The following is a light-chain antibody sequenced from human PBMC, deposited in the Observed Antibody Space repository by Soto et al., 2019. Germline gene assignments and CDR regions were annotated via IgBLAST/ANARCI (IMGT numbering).Light chain of an antibody. V-gene: IGKV3-11*01. J-gene: IGKJ5*01. CDR1: QSVNTY. Sequence: EIVLTQSPATLSLSPGERATLSCRASQSVNTYLAWYQQKPGQAPRLLIYDASNRATGIPARFSGSGSGTDFTLTTSSLEPEDFAVYYCQQRSNWPPDPSTFGQGTRLEIK. CDR3: QQRSNWPPDPST. CDR2: DAS.